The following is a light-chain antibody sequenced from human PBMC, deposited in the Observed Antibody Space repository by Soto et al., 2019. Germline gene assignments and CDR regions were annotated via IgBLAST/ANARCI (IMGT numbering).Light chain of an antibody. Sequence: DIVMTQSPDSLALTLGERATINCRSSQSVLLSSNNKNYLAWYQQTPGQPPKLLISWASTRESGVPDRFSGSGSETDFNLTVSSLQAEDVAVYYCQQYYRTPWTFGQGTKVEIK. V-gene: IGKV4-1*01. CDR3: QQYYRTPWT. CDR1: QSVLLSSNNKNY. CDR2: WAS. J-gene: IGKJ1*01.